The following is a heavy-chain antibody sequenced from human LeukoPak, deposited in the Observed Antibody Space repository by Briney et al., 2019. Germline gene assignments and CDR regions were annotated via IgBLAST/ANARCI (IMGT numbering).Heavy chain of an antibody. J-gene: IGHJ3*02. CDR1: GFTVSRNY. Sequence: PGGSLRLACAASGFTVSRNYMSWVRQAPGKGLEWVSVISSGGNTYYTDSVKGRFTISRDNSKNTRYLPMSSLRVEDTAVYYCARNDRGAFDIWGQGTMVTVSS. CDR3: ARNDRGAFDI. D-gene: IGHD3-22*01. CDR2: ISSGGNT. V-gene: IGHV3-53*01.